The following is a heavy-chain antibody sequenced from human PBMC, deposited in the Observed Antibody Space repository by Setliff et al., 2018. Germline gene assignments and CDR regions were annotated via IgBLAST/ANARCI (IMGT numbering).Heavy chain of an antibody. Sequence: ASVKVSCKASGYTFRSYGINWVRQAPGQGLEWMGWINTNTGNPTYAQGFTGRFVFSLDTSVTTAYLQISSLKAQDSAAYYCARGGDIITIFGVVTPDYYYYMDVWGTGTTVTVSS. CDR2: INTNTGNP. D-gene: IGHD3-3*01. CDR1: GYTFRSYG. V-gene: IGHV7-4-1*02. CDR3: ARGGDIITIFGVVTPDYYYYMDV. J-gene: IGHJ6*03.